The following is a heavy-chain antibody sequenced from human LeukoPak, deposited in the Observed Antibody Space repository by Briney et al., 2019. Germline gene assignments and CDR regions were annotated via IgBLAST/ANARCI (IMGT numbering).Heavy chain of an antibody. Sequence: PGGSLRLSCAASGFTFSSYGMHWVRQAPGKGLEWVAVIWYDGSNKYYADSVKGRFTISRDNSKNTLYLQMNSLRAEDTAVYYCAKQFMGSGSYYRYYFDYWGQGILVTVSS. CDR3: AKQFMGSGSYYRYYFDY. V-gene: IGHV3-33*06. D-gene: IGHD3-10*01. CDR1: GFTFSSYG. J-gene: IGHJ4*02. CDR2: IWYDGSNK.